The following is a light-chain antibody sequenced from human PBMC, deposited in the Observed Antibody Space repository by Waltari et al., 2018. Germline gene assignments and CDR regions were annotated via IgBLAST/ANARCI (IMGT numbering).Light chain of an antibody. CDR3: QQYGSSRWT. CDR2: ATS. J-gene: IGKJ1*01. Sequence: VFTQSQGNSSLSSGERAPLSCRASQSVSYNFLAWYQQKLGQAPRLLIYATSSRAAGGPDRFIGSGSGTDFNLTISRLAPEDFALYYCQQYGSSRWTFGQGTRVEIK. CDR1: QSVSYNF. V-gene: IGKV3-20*01.